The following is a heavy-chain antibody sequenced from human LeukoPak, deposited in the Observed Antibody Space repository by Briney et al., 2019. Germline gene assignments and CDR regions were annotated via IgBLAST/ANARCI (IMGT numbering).Heavy chain of an antibody. Sequence: SETLSLTCTVPGGSISSSSYYWGWIRQPPGKGLEWIGSIYYSGSTYYNPSLKSRVTISVDTSKNQFSLKLSSVTAADTAVYYCARRSGSGWFRYWGQGTLVTVSS. CDR1: GGSISSSSYY. J-gene: IGHJ4*02. CDR2: IYYSGST. V-gene: IGHV4-39*01. CDR3: ARRSGSGWFRY. D-gene: IGHD6-19*01.